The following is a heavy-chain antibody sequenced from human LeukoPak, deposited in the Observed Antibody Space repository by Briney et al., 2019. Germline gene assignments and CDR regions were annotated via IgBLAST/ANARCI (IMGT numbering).Heavy chain of an antibody. D-gene: IGHD6-19*01. V-gene: IGHV3-23*01. CDR2: ISDSGDST. Sequence: GGSLRLSCAASGFSFSSYGMSWVRQAPGKGLEWVSGISDSGDSTYYADSVKGRFTISRDISKNTLSLQMNSLRAEDTAVYYCAKIQGWFNAAFHIGGQGTMVTVSS. CDR1: GFSFSSYG. J-gene: IGHJ3*02. CDR3: AKIQGWFNAAFHI.